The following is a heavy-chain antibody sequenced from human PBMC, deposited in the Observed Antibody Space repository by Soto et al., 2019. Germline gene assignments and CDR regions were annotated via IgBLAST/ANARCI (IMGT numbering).Heavy chain of an antibody. J-gene: IGHJ4*02. Sequence: QVQLVQSGAEVKKPGASVKVSCKASGYTFTSYAMHWFRQAPGQSREWMGWINAGNVNTKYSQKFQGRVTITRDTSASTAYVERSSLRAEDTAVYYCGRGVWLYSNYDYWGQGTLVTVSS. CDR1: GYTFTSYA. CDR2: INAGNVNT. V-gene: IGHV1-3*01. CDR3: GRGVWLYSNYDY. D-gene: IGHD2-2*02.